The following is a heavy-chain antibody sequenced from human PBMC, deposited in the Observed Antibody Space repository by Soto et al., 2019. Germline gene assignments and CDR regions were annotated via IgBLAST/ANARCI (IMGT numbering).Heavy chain of an antibody. Sequence: EVQLLESGGGLAQPGGSLRLSCEASGFNFAGYTMNWVRQAPGKGLEWVSAIKNYGESTYYADSVKGRFTISRDNSKNTLFLQVSSLRAEDTALYFCVKDGWENWGQGTLVTVSS. CDR2: IKNYGEST. J-gene: IGHJ4*02. CDR1: GFNFAGYT. V-gene: IGHV3-23*01. CDR3: VKDGWEN. D-gene: IGHD6-19*01.